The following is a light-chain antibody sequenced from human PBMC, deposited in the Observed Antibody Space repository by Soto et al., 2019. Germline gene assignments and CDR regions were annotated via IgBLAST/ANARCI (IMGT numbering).Light chain of an antibody. CDR2: EVT. Sequence: QSALTQPASVSGSPGQSITISCTGTSSAVGDYKYVSWYQHHPGKAPKLIIYEVTNRPSWVSHRFTGSKSGNTASLTISGLQAEDEGDYYCTSYTATSTLVFGGGTKLTVL. CDR3: TSYTATSTLV. V-gene: IGLV2-14*01. J-gene: IGLJ2*01. CDR1: SSAVGDYKY.